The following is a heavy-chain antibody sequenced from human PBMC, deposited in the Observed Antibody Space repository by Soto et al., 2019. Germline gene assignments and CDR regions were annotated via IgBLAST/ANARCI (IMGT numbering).Heavy chain of an antibody. J-gene: IGHJ4*02. D-gene: IGHD3-9*01. CDR2: IWYDGSNK. Sequence: GSLRLSCAASGFTFSSYGMHWVRQAPGKGLEWVAVIWYDGSNKYYADSVKGRLTISRDNSKNTLYLQMNSLRAEDTAVYYCARDSRSILTGYYPNYWGQGTLVTVSS. V-gene: IGHV3-33*01. CDR1: GFTFSSYG. CDR3: ARDSRSILTGYYPNY.